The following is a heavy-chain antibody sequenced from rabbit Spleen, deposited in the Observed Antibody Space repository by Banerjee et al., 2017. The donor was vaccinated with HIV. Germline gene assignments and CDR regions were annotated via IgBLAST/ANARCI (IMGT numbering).Heavy chain of an antibody. CDR3: ARSGTSKDRYTITRLDL. D-gene: IGHD2-1*01. J-gene: IGHJ3*01. Sequence: QSLEESGGDLVKPGASLTLTCTASGIDFSSSYDMCWVRQAPGKGLEWIACIDGGSGSNTYYANWAKGRFTISKTSSTVDLKMTSLTAADTATYFCARSGTSKDRYTITRLDLWGQGTLVTVS. V-gene: IGHV1S40*01. CDR2: IDGGSGSNT. CDR1: GIDFSSSYD.